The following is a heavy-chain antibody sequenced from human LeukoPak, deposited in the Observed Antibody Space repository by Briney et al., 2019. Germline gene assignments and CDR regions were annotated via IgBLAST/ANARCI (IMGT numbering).Heavy chain of an antibody. CDR2: ISYDGSNK. V-gene: IGHV3-30*18. CDR3: AKGYGFDSSGSEHYFEN. CDR1: GFTFSNYG. D-gene: IGHD3-22*01. Sequence: GGSLRLSCAASGFTFSNYGIHWVRQAPGKGLEWVAVISYDGSNKYYAESVKDRFTISRDNSKNTLYLQMNSLRAEDTAVYYCAKGYGFDSSGSEHYFENWGQGILVTVSS. J-gene: IGHJ4*02.